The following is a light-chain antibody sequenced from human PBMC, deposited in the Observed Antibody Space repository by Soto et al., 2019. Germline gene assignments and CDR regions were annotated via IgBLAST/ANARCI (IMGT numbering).Light chain of an antibody. CDR3: SSRTTSNPYV. CDR1: SSDIGAYNS. J-gene: IGLJ1*01. V-gene: IGLV2-14*01. Sequence: QSALTQPASVSGSPGQSITISCTGTSSDIGAYNSVSWYQQHPGKAPKLMIFEVSNRPPGVSNRFSACKSGNTVSLTISGLQAEDEADYYCSSRTTSNPYVFGTGIKVTVL. CDR2: EVS.